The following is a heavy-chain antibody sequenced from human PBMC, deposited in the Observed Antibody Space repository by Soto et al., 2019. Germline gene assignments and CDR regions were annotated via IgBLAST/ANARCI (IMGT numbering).Heavy chain of an antibody. D-gene: IGHD3-10*01. J-gene: IGHJ4*02. CDR2: IGGGGSST. Sequence: GGSPRLSCAASGFTFGTYVMSWVRQAPGKGPEWVSTIGGGGSSTYYADSVKGRFTISRDNSKNTLYLQMNSLRPEDTAVYYCAKEGALGLYYFDYWGQRTLVTVSS. V-gene: IGHV3-23*01. CDR1: GFTFGTYV. CDR3: AKEGALGLYYFDY.